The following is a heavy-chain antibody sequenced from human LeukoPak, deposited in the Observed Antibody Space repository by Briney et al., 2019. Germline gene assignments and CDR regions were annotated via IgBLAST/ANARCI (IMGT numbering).Heavy chain of an antibody. V-gene: IGHV4-34*01. CDR2: INHSGST. D-gene: IGHD3-3*01. J-gene: IGHJ5*02. CDR1: GGSFSGYY. CDR3: ARNFNWNYL. Sequence: MPSETLSLTCAVYGGSFSGYYWSWIRQPPGKGLEWIGEINHSGSTNYNPSLKSRVTISVDTSKNQFSLKLSSVTAADTAVYYCARNFNWNYLWGQGTLVTVSS.